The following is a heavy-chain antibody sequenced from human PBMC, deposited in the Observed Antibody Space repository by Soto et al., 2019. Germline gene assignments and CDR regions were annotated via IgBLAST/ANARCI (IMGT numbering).Heavy chain of an antibody. CDR2: IIPIFRTA. V-gene: IGHV1-69*12. J-gene: IGHJ5*02. CDR1: GGTFSSHA. Sequence: QVQLVQSGAEVKKPGSSVKVSCKASGGTFSSHAINWVRQAPGQGLEWMGGIIPIFRTANYAQKFQGRVTITADESTSTACMELSSLRSEDTAVYYGATDSPLGANSIRRFDPWGQGTLVTVSS. D-gene: IGHD3-3*02. CDR3: ATDSPLGANSIRRFDP.